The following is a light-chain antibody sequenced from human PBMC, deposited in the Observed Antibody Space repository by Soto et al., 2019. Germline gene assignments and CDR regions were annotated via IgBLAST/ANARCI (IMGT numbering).Light chain of an antibody. CDR1: SSNIGAGYD. Sequence: QSVLTQPPSVSGAPGQRVTISCTGSSSNIGAGYDVHWYQHLPGTAPKVLIYRNSNRPSGVPDRVSGSKSDTSASLAITGLQAEDEADYYCQSYDSSLSVVVFGGGTKVTGL. J-gene: IGLJ2*01. V-gene: IGLV1-40*01. CDR2: RNS. CDR3: QSYDSSLSVVV.